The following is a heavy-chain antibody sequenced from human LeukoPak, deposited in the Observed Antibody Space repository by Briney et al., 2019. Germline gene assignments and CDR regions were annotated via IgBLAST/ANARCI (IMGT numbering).Heavy chain of an antibody. CDR3: ARDKGEYYDSSGYLDY. V-gene: IGHV4-61*08. CDR2: IYYSGNT. D-gene: IGHD3-22*01. J-gene: IGHJ4*02. CDR1: GGSISSGGYY. Sequence: SQTLSLTCTVSGGSISSGGYYWSWIRQPPGKGLEWIGYIYYSGNTNYNPSLKSRVTISVDTSKNQFSLKLSSVTAADTAMYYCARDKGEYYDSSGYLDYWGQGTLVTVSS.